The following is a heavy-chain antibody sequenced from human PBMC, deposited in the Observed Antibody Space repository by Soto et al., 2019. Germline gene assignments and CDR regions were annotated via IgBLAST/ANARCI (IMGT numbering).Heavy chain of an antibody. CDR2: IIPIFGTA. CDR3: ARGHYDAPDDYYGMDV. D-gene: IGHD3-3*01. V-gene: IGHV1-69*12. J-gene: IGHJ6*04. CDR1: GGTFSSYA. Sequence: QVQLVQSGAEVKKPGSSVKVSCKASGGTFSSYAISWVRQAPGQGLEWMGGIIPIFGTANYAQKFQGRVRSTADESTSTAYMQQSSLRSEDTAVYYCARGHYDAPDDYYGMDVWGKGTTVTVAS.